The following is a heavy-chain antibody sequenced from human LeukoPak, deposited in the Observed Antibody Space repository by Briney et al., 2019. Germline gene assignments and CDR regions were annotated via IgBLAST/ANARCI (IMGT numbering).Heavy chain of an antibody. J-gene: IGHJ2*01. Sequence: PGGSLRLSCAGSGFTFNSYGMHWVRQAPGKGLEWVAFIRYDGRNIYYADSVKGRFTISRDNSKNTLYLQMDSLRPEDTAVYYCARAAYSSTWYSRYFDLWGRGTLVTVSS. CDR2: IRYDGRNI. V-gene: IGHV3-30*02. CDR3: ARAAYSSTWYSRYFDL. D-gene: IGHD6-13*01. CDR1: GFTFNSYG.